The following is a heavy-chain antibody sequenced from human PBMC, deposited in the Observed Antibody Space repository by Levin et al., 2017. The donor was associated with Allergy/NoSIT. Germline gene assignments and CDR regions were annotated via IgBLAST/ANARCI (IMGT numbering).Heavy chain of an antibody. CDR3: ARLGERGYSGYDWGAFDI. CDR2: IYPGDSDT. CDR1: GYSFTSYW. D-gene: IGHD5-12*01. J-gene: IGHJ3*02. Sequence: GGSLRLSCKGSGYSFTSYWIGWVRQMPGKGLEWMGIIYPGDSDTRYSPSFQGQVTISADKSISTAYLQWSSLKASDTAMYYCARLGERGYSGYDWGAFDIWGQGTMVTVSS. V-gene: IGHV5-51*01.